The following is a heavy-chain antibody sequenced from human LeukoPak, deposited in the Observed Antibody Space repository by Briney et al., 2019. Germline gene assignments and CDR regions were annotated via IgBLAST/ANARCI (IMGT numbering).Heavy chain of an antibody. V-gene: IGHV3-23*01. J-gene: IGHJ4*02. CDR1: GFTFSSYG. CDR2: ISGSGGST. Sequence: GGSLRLSCAASGFTFSSYGMHWVRQAPGKGLDWVSGISGSGGSTYYADSVKGRFTISRDNSKNTLYLQMNSLRAEDTAVYYCANVRYFDWYYFDYWGQGALVTVSS. CDR3: ANVRYFDWYYFDY. D-gene: IGHD3-9*01.